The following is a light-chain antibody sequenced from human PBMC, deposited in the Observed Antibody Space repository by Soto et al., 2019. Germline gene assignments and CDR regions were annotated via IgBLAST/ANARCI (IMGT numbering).Light chain of an antibody. Sequence: EIVLTQSPGTLSLSPGERATLSCRASQSVSSSYLAWYQQKPGQAPRLLISDASTRATGIPARFSGGGSGTEFTLTISSLQSEDFAIYFCQQYNTWPRTFGQGTKVDIK. CDR3: QQYNTWPRT. J-gene: IGKJ1*01. CDR1: QSVSSSY. CDR2: DAS. V-gene: IGKV3-15*01.